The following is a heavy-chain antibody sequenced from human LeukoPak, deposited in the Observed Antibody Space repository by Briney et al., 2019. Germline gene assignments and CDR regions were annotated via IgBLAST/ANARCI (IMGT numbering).Heavy chain of an antibody. CDR1: GDSISTSSYY. Sequence: SETLSLTCSVSGDSISTSSYYWGWIRQPPGKGLEWIGTIYYSGSTYYNPSLTSRVTISVDTSKNQFSLKLSSVTAADTAFYFCARQTGSGLFILPGGQGTLVTVSS. CDR3: ARQTGSGLFILP. D-gene: IGHD3-10*01. V-gene: IGHV4-39*01. CDR2: IYYSGST. J-gene: IGHJ4*02.